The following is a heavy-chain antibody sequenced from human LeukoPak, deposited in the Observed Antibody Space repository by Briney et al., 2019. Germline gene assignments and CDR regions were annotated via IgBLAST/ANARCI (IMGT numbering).Heavy chain of an antibody. CDR1: GFTFSSYA. CDR3: AKDPDGQYSHSYYTVDS. D-gene: IGHD6-6*01. J-gene: IGHJ4*02. Sequence: GGSLRLSCAASGFTFSSYAMSWVRQAPGKGLEWVSAISGSGAATYYADSVKGRFTISRDNSKDTLYLQMSSLRAEDTAVYYCAKDPDGQYSHSYYTVDSWGQGTLVTVSS. CDR2: ISGSGAAT. V-gene: IGHV3-23*01.